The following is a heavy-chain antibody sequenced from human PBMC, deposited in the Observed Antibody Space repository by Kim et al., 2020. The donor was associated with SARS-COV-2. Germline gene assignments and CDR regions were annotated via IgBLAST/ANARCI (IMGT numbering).Heavy chain of an antibody. V-gene: IGHV5-51*01. Sequence: RPSFQGQVTISADKSIHTAYLQWSSLRASDTAMYYCARRYYDSSGFEYFDYWGQGTLVTVSS. J-gene: IGHJ4*02. CDR3: ARRYYDSSGFEYFDY. D-gene: IGHD3-22*01.